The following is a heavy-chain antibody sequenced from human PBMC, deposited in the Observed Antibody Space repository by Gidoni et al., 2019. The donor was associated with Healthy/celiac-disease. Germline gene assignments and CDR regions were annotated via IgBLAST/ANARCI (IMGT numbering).Heavy chain of an antibody. Sequence: EVQLVESGGGLVKPGGSLRLSCAASGFTFSNAWMSWVRQAPGKGLEWVGRIKSKTDGGTTDYAAPVKGRFTISRDDSKNTLYLQMNSLKTEDTAVYYCTTDLSSYIVLMVYADAFDIWGQGTMVTVSS. J-gene: IGHJ3*02. V-gene: IGHV3-15*01. CDR3: TTDLSSYIVLMVYADAFDI. CDR2: IKSKTDGGTT. D-gene: IGHD2-8*01. CDR1: GFTFSNAW.